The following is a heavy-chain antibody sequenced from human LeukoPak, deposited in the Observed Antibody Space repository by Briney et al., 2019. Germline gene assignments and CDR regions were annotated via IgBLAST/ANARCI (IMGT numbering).Heavy chain of an antibody. CDR3: ARSRTHRLYSGSGSYPGAFDY. Sequence: ASVKVSCKASGYTFSSYGISWVRQAPGQGLEWMGWISTYNGITNHAQKLQGRVTMTTDTSTSTVYMELRSLRPDDTAVYYCARSRTHRLYSGSGSYPGAFDYWGQGTLVTVSS. J-gene: IGHJ4*02. CDR1: GYTFSSYG. CDR2: ISTYNGIT. D-gene: IGHD3-10*01. V-gene: IGHV1-18*01.